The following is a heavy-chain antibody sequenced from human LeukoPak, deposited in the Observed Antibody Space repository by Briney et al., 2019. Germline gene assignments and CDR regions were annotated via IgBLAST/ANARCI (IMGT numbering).Heavy chain of an antibody. V-gene: IGHV3-33*08. CDR1: GFSFSAYA. J-gene: IGHJ4*02. D-gene: IGHD3-22*01. CDR3: ARDLLSFDYYDSSGYYGY. Sequence: GGSLRLSCAASGFSFSAYAMYWVRQAPGKGLEWVAVIWYDGSNKYYADSVKGRFTISRDNSKNTLYLQMNSLRAGDTAVYYCARDLLSFDYYDSSGYYGYWGQGTLVTVSS. CDR2: IWYDGSNK.